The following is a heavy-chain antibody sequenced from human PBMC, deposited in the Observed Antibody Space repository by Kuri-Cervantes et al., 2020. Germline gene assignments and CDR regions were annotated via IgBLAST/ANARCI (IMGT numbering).Heavy chain of an antibody. CDR2: ISGSDNTI. CDR3: FYGSGRD. D-gene: IGHD3-10*01. V-gene: IGHV3-11*01. Sequence: GESLKISCAASGFTFSDYYMNWIRQAPGKGLEWVSYISGSDNTISYSDSVKGRFTISRDNAKNSLYLQMNSLKTEDTAVYYCFYGSGRDWGQGTLVTVSS. J-gene: IGHJ4*02. CDR1: GFTFSDYY.